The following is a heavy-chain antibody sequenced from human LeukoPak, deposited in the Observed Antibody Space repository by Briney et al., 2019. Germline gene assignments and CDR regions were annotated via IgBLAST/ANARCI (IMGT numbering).Heavy chain of an antibody. CDR2: MNPNSGNT. J-gene: IGHJ3*02. Sequence: ASVKVSCKASGYTFTSYDTNWVRQATGQGLEWMGWMNPNSGNTGYAQKFQGRVTITRNTSISTAYMELSSLRSEDTAVYYCARGGYYDSSGYSAYDAFDIWGQGTMVTVSS. CDR1: GYTFTSYD. CDR3: ARGGYYDSSGYSAYDAFDI. V-gene: IGHV1-8*03. D-gene: IGHD3-22*01.